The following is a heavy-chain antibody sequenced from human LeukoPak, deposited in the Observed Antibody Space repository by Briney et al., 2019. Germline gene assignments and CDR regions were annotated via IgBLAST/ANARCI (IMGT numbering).Heavy chain of an antibody. J-gene: IGHJ6*03. D-gene: IGHD3-10*01. V-gene: IGHV1-69*13. CDR1: GGTFSSYA. CDR3: ARAGFGGFGVYYYYMDV. CDR2: IIPIFGTA. Sequence: SVKVSCKASGGTFSSYAISWVRQAPGQGLEWMGGIIPIFGTANYAQKFQGRVTITADESTSTAYMELSSLRAEDTAVYYCARAGFGGFGVYYYYMDVWGKGTTVTVSS.